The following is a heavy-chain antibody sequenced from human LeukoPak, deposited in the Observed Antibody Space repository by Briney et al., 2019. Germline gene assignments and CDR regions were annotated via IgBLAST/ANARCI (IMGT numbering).Heavy chain of an antibody. J-gene: IGHJ3*02. Sequence: SETLSLTCTVSGGSISSSRYYWASIRQPPGKGLDSIWSISYSGSTYYNSSLTSRLTISVDTSKNQFSLRLSSVTAADTAVYSCARHSDGGNYHDPFDIWGQGTLATVSS. CDR2: ISYSGST. D-gene: IGHD4/OR15-4a*01. CDR1: GGSISSSRYY. V-gene: IGHV4-39*01. CDR3: ARHSDGGNYHDPFDI.